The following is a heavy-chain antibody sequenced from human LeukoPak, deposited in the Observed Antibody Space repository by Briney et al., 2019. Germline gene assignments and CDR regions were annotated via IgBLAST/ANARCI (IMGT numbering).Heavy chain of an antibody. Sequence: SETLSLTCTVSGGSIRGANYYWSWIRQHPGKGLEWIGYIYYSGSTYYNPSLKSRVTISVDTSKNQFSLKLSSVTAADTAVYYCARDRWLLYYFDYWGQGTLVTVSS. CDR1: GGSIRGANYY. J-gene: IGHJ4*02. V-gene: IGHV4-31*03. D-gene: IGHD3-3*01. CDR2: IYYSGST. CDR3: ARDRWLLYYFDY.